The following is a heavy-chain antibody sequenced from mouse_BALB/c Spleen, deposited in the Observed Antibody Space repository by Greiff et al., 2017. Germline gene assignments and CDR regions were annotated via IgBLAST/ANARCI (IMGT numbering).Heavy chain of an antibody. Sequence: VQLQQSGAELVRPGALVKLSCKASGFNIKDYYMHWVKQRPEQGLEWIGWIDPENGNTIYDPKFQGKASITADTSSNTAYLQLSSLTSEDTAVYYCARSDDYYDMDYWGQGTSVTVSS. CDR2: IDPENGNT. V-gene: IGHV14-1*02. D-gene: IGHD2-3*01. CDR3: ARSDDYYDMDY. J-gene: IGHJ4*01. CDR1: GFNIKDYY.